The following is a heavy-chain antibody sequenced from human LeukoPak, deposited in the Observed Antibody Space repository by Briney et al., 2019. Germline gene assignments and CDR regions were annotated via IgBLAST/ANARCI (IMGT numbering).Heavy chain of an antibody. CDR1: GGSISSGSYY. Sequence: SETLSLTCTVSGGSISSGSYYWSWLRQPAGKGLEWIGRIYTSGSTNYNPSLKSRVTISVDTSKNQFSLKLSSVTAADTAVYYCARDPLYCSGGSCYSTWFDPWGQGTLVTVSS. J-gene: IGHJ5*02. D-gene: IGHD2-15*01. CDR2: IYTSGST. V-gene: IGHV4-61*02. CDR3: ARDPLYCSGGSCYSTWFDP.